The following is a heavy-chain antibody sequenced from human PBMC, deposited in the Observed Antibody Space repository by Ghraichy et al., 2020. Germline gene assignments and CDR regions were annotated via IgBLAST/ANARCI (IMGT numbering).Heavy chain of an antibody. CDR3: ARDKEPRSEYDFWSGYYLGSQYGMDV. J-gene: IGHJ6*02. CDR2: INPNSGGT. D-gene: IGHD3-3*01. V-gene: IGHV1-2*04. CDR1: GYTFTGYY. Sequence: ASVKVSCKASGYTFTGYYMHWVRQAPGQGLEWMGWINPNSGGTNYAQKFQGWVTMTRDTSISTAYMELSRLRSDDTTVYYCARDKEPRSEYDFWSGYYLGSQYGMDVWGQGTTVTVSS.